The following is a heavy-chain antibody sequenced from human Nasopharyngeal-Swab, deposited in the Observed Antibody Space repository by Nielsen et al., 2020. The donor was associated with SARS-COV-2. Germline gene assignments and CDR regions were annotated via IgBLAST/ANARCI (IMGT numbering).Heavy chain of an antibody. J-gene: IGHJ6*02. CDR3: ARDSARYPGGMDV. V-gene: IGHV1-46*01. CDR1: GYTFTSYY. CDR2: INPSGGST. D-gene: IGHD3-10*01. Sequence: ASVKVSCKASGYTFTSYYMHWVRQAPGQGLEWMGIINPSGGSTSYAQKFQGRVTMTRDASTSTVYMELSSLRSEDTAVYYCARDSARYPGGMDVWGQGTTVTVSS.